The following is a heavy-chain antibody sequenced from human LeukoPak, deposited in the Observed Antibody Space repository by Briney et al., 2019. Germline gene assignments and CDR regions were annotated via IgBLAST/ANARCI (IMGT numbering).Heavy chain of an antibody. J-gene: IGHJ5*02. CDR2: IYTSGIT. V-gene: IGHV4-4*07. CDR3: ARESGTVQMATSMHGHWFDP. CDR1: GCSIRSFY. Sequence: SETLSLTCTVSGCSIRSFYWNWVRQPAGKGPEWVGPIYTSGITAYNPSIESRVTISIDTSKNQFSLRLYSVTAADTAVYYCARESGTVQMATSMHGHWFDPWGQGTLVTVSS. D-gene: IGHD5-24*01.